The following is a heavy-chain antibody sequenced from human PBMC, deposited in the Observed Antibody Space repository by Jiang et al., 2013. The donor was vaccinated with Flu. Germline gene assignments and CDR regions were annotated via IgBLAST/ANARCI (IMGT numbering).Heavy chain of an antibody. CDR3: ASGWFDPNYYYGMDV. CDR1: GYTFTSYD. J-gene: IGHJ6*02. V-gene: IGHV1-8*01. Sequence: GAEVKKPGASVKVSCKASGYTFTSYDINWVRQATGQGLEWMGWMNPNSGNTGYAQKFQGRVTMTRNTSISTAYMELSSLRSEDTAVYYCASGWFDPNYYYGMDVWGQGTTVTVSS. D-gene: IGHD3-10*01. CDR2: MNPNSGNT.